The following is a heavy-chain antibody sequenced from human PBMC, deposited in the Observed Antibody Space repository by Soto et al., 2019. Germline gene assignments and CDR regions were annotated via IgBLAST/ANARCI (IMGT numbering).Heavy chain of an antibody. CDR1: GGSINSRSYF. Sequence: NPSETLSLTCSVSGGSINSRSYFWGWVRQPPGKGLEWIGSIYYSGSTYYNPSLRSRVTISVDTSKNQFSLKLSSVTAADTAVFYCARHYSSGSRNWFDPWGQGTLVTVSS. CDR2: IYYSGST. J-gene: IGHJ5*02. V-gene: IGHV4-39*01. CDR3: ARHYSSGSRNWFDP. D-gene: IGHD6-19*01.